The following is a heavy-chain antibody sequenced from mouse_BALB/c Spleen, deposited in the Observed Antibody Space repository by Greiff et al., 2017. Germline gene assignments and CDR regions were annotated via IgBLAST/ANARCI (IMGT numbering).Heavy chain of an antibody. CDR1: GFNIKDTY. Sequence: VQLKQSGAELVKPGASVKLSCTASGFNIKDTYMHWVKQRPEQGLEWIGRIDPANGNTKYDPKFQGKATITADTSSNTAYLQLSSLTSEDTAVYYCAPFITTNAMDYWGQGTSVTVSS. CDR2: IDPANGNT. V-gene: IGHV14-3*02. CDR3: APFITTNAMDY. D-gene: IGHD1-1*01. J-gene: IGHJ4*01.